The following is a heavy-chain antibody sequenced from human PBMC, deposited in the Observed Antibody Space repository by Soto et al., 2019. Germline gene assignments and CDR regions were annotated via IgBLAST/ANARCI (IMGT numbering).Heavy chain of an antibody. CDR1: GGSFSGYS. Sequence: PSETLSLTCVVSGGSFSGYSWSWIRQPPGKGLEWIGEINHSGRTKYNPSLKSRVTTSVDTSKNQLSLKLNSVTAADTAVYYCARPNDAFDIWGQGTMVT. V-gene: IGHV4-34*01. J-gene: IGHJ3*02. CDR3: ARPNDAFDI. CDR2: INHSGRT.